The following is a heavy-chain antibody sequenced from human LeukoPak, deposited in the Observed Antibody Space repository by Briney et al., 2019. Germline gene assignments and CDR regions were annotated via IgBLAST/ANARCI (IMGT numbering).Heavy chain of an antibody. CDR3: ARGYCSGGSCYDNWFDP. Sequence: SVKVSCKASGGTFSSYAISWLRQAPGQGLEWMGRIIPILCIANYAQKFQGRVTITADKSTSTAYMELSSLRSEDTAVYYCARGYCSGGSCYDNWFDPWGQGTLVTVSS. J-gene: IGHJ5*02. CDR2: IIPILCIA. CDR1: GGTFSSYA. V-gene: IGHV1-69*04. D-gene: IGHD2-15*01.